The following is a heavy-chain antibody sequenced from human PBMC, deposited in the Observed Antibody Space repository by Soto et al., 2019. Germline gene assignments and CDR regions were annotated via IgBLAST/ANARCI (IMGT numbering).Heavy chain of an antibody. J-gene: IGHJ4*02. D-gene: IGHD2-15*01. CDR3: ARVVVVVVAPTLNYFDY. V-gene: IGHV1-18*01. CDR2: ISAYNGNT. Sequence: ASVKVSCKASGYTFTSYGISWVRQAPGQGLEWMGWISAYNGNTNYAQKLQGRVTMTTDTSTSTAYMELRSLRSDDTAVYYCARVVVVVVAPTLNYFDYWGQGTLVTVSS. CDR1: GYTFTSYG.